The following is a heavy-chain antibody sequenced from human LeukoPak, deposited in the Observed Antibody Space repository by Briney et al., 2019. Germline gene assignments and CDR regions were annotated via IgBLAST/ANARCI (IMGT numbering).Heavy chain of an antibody. V-gene: IGHV3-11*06. CDR3: ARSARYGSGSYSPGYFDY. J-gene: IGHJ4*02. D-gene: IGHD3-10*01. CDR2: ISSSSGYT. Sequence: GGSLRLSCAASGFTFSDYYMSWIRQAPGKGLEWVSYISSSSGYTNYADSVKGRFTISRDNAKNSLYLQMNSLRAEDTAVYYCARSARYGSGSYSPGYFDYWGQGTLVTVSS. CDR1: GFTFSDYY.